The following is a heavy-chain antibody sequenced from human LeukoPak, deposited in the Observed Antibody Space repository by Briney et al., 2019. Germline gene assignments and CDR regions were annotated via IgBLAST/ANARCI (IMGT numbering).Heavy chain of an antibody. CDR3: ARPKGFLEWLLIDY. CDR2: INPNSGGT. V-gene: IGHV1-2*02. D-gene: IGHD3-3*01. Sequence: GASVTVSCKASGYTFTGYYMHWVRQAPGQGLEWMGWINPNSGGTNYAQKFQGRVTMTRDTSISTAYMELSRLRSDDTAVYYCARPKGFLEWLLIDYWGQGTLVTVSS. J-gene: IGHJ4*02. CDR1: GYTFTGYY.